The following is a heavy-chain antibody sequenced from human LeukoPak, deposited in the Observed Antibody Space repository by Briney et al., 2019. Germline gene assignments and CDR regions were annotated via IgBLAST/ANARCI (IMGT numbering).Heavy chain of an antibody. V-gene: IGHV3-7*01. J-gene: IGHJ4*02. CDR1: GFTFTTFW. D-gene: IGHD6-19*01. Sequence: GGSLRLSCAASGFTFTTFWMSWVRQAPGKGLEWVANIKQDGSERYYVDSVKGRFTISRDNAKNSLYLQMNSLRAEDTVVYYCAGSGWQVYLDYWGQGALVTVSS. CDR2: IKQDGSER. CDR3: AGSGWQVYLDY.